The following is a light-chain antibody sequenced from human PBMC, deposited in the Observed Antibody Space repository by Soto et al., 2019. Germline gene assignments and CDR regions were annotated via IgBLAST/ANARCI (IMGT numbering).Light chain of an antibody. CDR2: DVS. CDR1: SSDVGGYNY. CDR3: CSYAGTSYV. V-gene: IGLV2-11*01. Sequence: SALTQPRSVYGSPGQSGTISYTGTSSDVGGYNYVSWYQQHPGKAPKLMIYDVSKRPSGVPDRFSGSKSGNTASLTISGLQAEDEADYYCCSYAGTSYVFGTGTKVTVL. J-gene: IGLJ1*01.